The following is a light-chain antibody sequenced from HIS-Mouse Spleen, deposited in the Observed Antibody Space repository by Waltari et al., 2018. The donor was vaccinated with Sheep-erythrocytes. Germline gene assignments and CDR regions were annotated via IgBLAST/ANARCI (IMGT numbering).Light chain of an antibody. CDR1: SSNCGSNT. V-gene: IGLV1-44*01. CDR3: AAWDDSLNGYV. CDR2: SNN. J-gene: IGLJ1*01. Sequence: QSVLTQPPSASGTPGQRVTIYASGSSSNCGSNTVHWDPQHPGTAPKLLIYSNNQRPSWVPDRFSGSKSGTSASLAISGLQSEDEADYYCAAWDDSLNGYVFGTGTKVTVL.